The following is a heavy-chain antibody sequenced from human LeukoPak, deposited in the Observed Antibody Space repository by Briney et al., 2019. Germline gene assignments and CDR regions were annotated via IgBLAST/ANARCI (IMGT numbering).Heavy chain of an antibody. Sequence: PGRSLRLSYAASGFTFSSYAMHWVRQAPGKGLEWVAVISYDGSNKYYADSVKGRFTISRDNSKNTLYLQMNSLRAEDTAVYYCARSALLDYFDYWGQGTLVTVSS. CDR2: ISYDGSNK. V-gene: IGHV3-30*04. CDR3: ARSALLDYFDY. CDR1: GFTFSSYA. D-gene: IGHD2-15*01. J-gene: IGHJ4*02.